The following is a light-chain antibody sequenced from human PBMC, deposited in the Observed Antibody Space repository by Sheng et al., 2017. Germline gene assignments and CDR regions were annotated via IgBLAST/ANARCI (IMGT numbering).Light chain of an antibody. J-gene: IGLJ2*01. CDR3: CSYAGGDTLI. V-gene: IGLV2-23*02. CDR1: SSDVGSYNF. CDR2: EVT. Sequence: QSALTQPASVSGSPGQSITVSCSGTSSDVGSYNFVSWYQHHPGKAPKLMIYEVTKRPSGVSNRFSGSKSGNTASLTISGLQVEDEADYFCCSYAGGDTLIFGGGTKLTVL.